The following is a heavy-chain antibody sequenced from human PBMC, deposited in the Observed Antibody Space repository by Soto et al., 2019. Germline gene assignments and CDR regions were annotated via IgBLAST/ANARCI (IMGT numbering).Heavy chain of an antibody. Sequence: VASVKVSCKASGYTFINYDISWVRQATGQGLEWMGWMNPGSGKTGYANKFQGRVTMTRDASTSTAHLELSSLTSEDTAVYYCARMASSGTLNWFDPWGQGTPVTVSS. CDR1: GYTFINYD. CDR3: ARMASSGTLNWFDP. J-gene: IGHJ5*02. CDR2: MNPGSGKT. V-gene: IGHV1-8*02.